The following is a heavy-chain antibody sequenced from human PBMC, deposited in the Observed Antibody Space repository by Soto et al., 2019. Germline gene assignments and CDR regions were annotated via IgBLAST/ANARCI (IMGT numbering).Heavy chain of an antibody. CDR1: GGSISSYY. Sequence: TLSLTCTVSGGSISSYYWSWIRQPPGKGLEWIGYIYYSGSTNYNPSLKSRVTISVDASKNQFSLYLQMNSLRAEDTAVYCCARGGSGSFHSYFDYWGQGTLVTVS. V-gene: IGHV4-59*12. J-gene: IGHJ4*02. CDR3: ARGGSGSFHSYFDY. D-gene: IGHD1-26*01. CDR2: IYYSGST.